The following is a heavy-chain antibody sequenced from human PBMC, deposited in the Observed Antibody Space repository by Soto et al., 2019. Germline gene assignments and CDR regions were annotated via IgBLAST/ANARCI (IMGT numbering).Heavy chain of an antibody. CDR3: AKATATGGGAFDI. D-gene: IGHD2-8*02. CDR2: ILVDGRT. Sequence: GGSLRLSCAASGFICSSYDMSWVRQAPGKGLEWVSTILVDGRTFYVDSVKGRFTISRDTSQYTVYLQMNSLTAGDTALYYCAKATATGGGAFDICGQGTMVTVSS. CDR1: GFICSSYD. V-gene: IGHV3-23*01. J-gene: IGHJ3*02.